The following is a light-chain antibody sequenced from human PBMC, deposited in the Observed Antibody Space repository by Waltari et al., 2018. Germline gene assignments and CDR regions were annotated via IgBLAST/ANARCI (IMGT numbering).Light chain of an antibody. CDR3: SSYTTSSAPEV. J-gene: IGLJ1*01. Sequence: QSALTQPASVSGSPGQSITISCSGTDSDVGAYAFVSWYQQHPGKAPHLIIYEVSNRPSGISNRFSASKSGNTASLTISGLQAEDEADYYCSSYTTSSAPEVFGTGTRVTVL. V-gene: IGLV2-14*01. CDR2: EVS. CDR1: DSDVGAYAF.